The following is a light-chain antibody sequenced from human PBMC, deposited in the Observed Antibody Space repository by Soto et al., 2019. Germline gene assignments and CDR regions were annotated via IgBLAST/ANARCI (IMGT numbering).Light chain of an antibody. V-gene: IGKV3-20*01. CDR1: QSVSSSY. J-gene: IGKJ2*01. CDR3: QQYGSSPTYT. CDR2: GAS. Sequence: EIVLTQSPGTLSLSPGERATLSCRASQSVSSSYLGWYQQKPGQAPRLLIYGASSRATGIPDRFSGSGSGTDFTLTISRLEPEDFAVYYCQQYGSSPTYTFGQGTKLAIK.